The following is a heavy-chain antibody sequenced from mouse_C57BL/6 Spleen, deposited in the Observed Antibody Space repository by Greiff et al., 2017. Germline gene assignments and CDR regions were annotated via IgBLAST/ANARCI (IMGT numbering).Heavy chain of an antibody. CDR3: ARRINYDYAMDY. V-gene: IGHV1-82*01. Sequence: VKLQESGPELVKPGASVKISCKASGYAFSSSWMNWVKQRPGKGLEWIGRIYPGDGDTNYNGKFKGKATLTADKSSSTAYMQLSSLTSEDSAVYCCARRINYDYAMDYWGQGTSVTVSS. CDR1: GYAFSSSW. J-gene: IGHJ4*01. CDR2: IYPGDGDT. D-gene: IGHD2-1*01.